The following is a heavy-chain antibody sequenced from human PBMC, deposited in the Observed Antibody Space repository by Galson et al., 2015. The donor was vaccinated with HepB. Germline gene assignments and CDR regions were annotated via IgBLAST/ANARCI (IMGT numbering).Heavy chain of an antibody. CDR1: GHTFDRFT. CDR2: INAGNGNT. V-gene: IGHV1-3*01. D-gene: IGHD3-22*01. Sequence: SVKVSCKAPGHTFDRFTMHWVRQAPGQSLEWMGWINAGNGNTLYSQNFQDRVTITRDTSATTVYMELGGLRSEDTAVYYCARAGYYYDTNSYARFDFWGQGTLVTVSS. J-gene: IGHJ4*02. CDR3: ARAGYYYDTNSYARFDF.